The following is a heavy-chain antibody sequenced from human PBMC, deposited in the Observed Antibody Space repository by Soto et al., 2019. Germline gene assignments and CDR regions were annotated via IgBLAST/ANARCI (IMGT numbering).Heavy chain of an antibody. D-gene: IGHD3-22*01. CDR1: GFTFSSYE. J-gene: IGHJ4*02. CDR3: ARDSYYDSSVSFDY. CDR2: ISSSGSTI. Sequence: GGSLRLSCAASGFTFSSYEMNWVRQAPGKGLEWVSYISSSGSTIYYADSVKGRFTISRDNAKNSLYLQMNSLRAEDTAVYYCARDSYYDSSVSFDYWGQGTL. V-gene: IGHV3-48*03.